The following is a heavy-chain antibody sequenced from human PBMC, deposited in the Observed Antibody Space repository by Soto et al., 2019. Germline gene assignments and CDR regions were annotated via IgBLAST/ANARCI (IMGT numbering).Heavy chain of an antibody. CDR3: ARALDGYNVFDY. D-gene: IGHD5-12*01. J-gene: IGHJ4*02. V-gene: IGHV1-18*01. Sequence: GASVKVSCKASGYTFSSYGINWVRQAPGQGLEWLGWISPYDGNTKYAQILQGRVSMTTDTSTKTAYMELSSLRSEDTAVYYCARALDGYNVFDYWGQGTLVTVSS. CDR1: GYTFSSYG. CDR2: ISPYDGNT.